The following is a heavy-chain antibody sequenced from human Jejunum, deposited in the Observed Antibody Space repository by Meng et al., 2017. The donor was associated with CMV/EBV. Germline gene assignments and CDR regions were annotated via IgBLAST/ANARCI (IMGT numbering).Heavy chain of an antibody. CDR1: G. V-gene: IGHV3-30*10. CDR2: ISHDGSKT. D-gene: IGHD2-2*02. J-gene: IGHJ4*02. Sequence: GMHWVRQAPGKGLEWVATISHDGSKTYYTDSVKGRFTISRDSSKNTLDLQMNSLRAEDTAVYYCARSSGFCSSSSCYKGRRGFDYWGQGTLVTVSS. CDR3: ARSSGFCSSSSCYKGRRGFDY.